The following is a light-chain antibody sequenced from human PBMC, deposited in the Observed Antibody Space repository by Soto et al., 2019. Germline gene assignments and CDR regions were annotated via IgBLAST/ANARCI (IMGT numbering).Light chain of an antibody. CDR2: KAS. J-gene: IGKJ1*01. CDR1: QSISSW. V-gene: IGKV1-5*03. Sequence: DIQMTQSPSTLSASVGDRVTITCRASQSISSWLAWYQQKPGKATKLLIYKASSLESGVPSRFSGSGSGTEITLTLSSLQTDDFATYYCQQYNSYPTFGQGTKVEIK. CDR3: QQYNSYPT.